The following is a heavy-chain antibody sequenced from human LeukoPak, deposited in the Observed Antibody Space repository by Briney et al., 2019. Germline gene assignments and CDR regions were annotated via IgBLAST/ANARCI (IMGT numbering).Heavy chain of an antibody. CDR2: IYHSGST. V-gene: IGHV4-30-2*01. CDR3: ARGSIAVDY. J-gene: IGHJ4*02. Sequence: SQTLSLTCAVSGGSISSGGYSWSWIRQPPGKGLEWIGYIYHSGSTYYNPSLKSRVTISVDRSKNQFSLKLSSVTAAGTAVYYCARGSIAVDYWGQGTLVTVSS. CDR1: GGSISSGGYS. D-gene: IGHD6-19*01.